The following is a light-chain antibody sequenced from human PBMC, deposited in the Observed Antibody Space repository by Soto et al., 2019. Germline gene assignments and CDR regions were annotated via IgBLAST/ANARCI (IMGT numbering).Light chain of an antibody. J-gene: IGLJ3*02. Sequence: QSVLTQPPSVSGAPGQRVTISCPGSSSNIGAGYDVHWYQQLPGTAPKLLIYGNSNRPSGVPDRFSGSKSGTSASLAITGLQAEDEADYYCQSYDSSLSGWVFGGGTKVTVV. V-gene: IGLV1-40*01. CDR3: QSYDSSLSGWV. CDR1: SSNIGAGYD. CDR2: GNS.